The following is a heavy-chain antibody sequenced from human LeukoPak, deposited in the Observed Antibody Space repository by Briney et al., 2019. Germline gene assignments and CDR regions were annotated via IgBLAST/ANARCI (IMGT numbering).Heavy chain of an antibody. J-gene: IGHJ4*02. CDR1: EFIFSGYW. D-gene: IGHD6-13*01. V-gene: IGHV3-7*01. CDR3: ARDGFVGAADY. Sequence: GGSLRLSCAASEFIFSGYWMNWVRQAPGKGLEWVANIKQDGSEKQYVDSVRGRFTISRDNAKNSLYLQMNSLRVEDTAVYYCARDGFVGAADYWGQGTLVTISS. CDR2: IKQDGSEK.